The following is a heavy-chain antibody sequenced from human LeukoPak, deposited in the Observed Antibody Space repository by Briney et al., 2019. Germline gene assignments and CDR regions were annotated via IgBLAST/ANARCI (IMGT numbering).Heavy chain of an antibody. V-gene: IGHV3-30*18. CDR1: GFTFSSYG. CDR3: AKGGGYGDLGY. D-gene: IGHD4-17*01. Sequence: PGGSLRLSCAASGFTFSSYGMHWVRQAPGKGLEWVAVISYDGSNKYYADSVKGRFTISRDNSKNTLYLQMNSLRAEDTAVYYCAKGGGYGDLGYWGQGTLVTVSS. J-gene: IGHJ4*02. CDR2: ISYDGSNK.